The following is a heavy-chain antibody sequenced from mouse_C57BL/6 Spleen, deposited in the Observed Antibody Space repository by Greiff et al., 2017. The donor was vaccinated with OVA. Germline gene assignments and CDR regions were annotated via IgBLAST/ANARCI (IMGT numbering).Heavy chain of an antibody. V-gene: IGHV1-26*01. CDR3: VTTVVEGYFDV. J-gene: IGHJ1*03. CDR2: INPNNGGP. CDR1: GYTFTDYY. D-gene: IGHD1-1*01. Sequence: VQLQQSGPELVKPGASVKISCKASGYTFTDYYMNWVKQSHGKSLEWIGDINPNNGGPSYNQKFKGKATLTVDKSSSTAYMELRSLTSEDSAVYYCVTTVVEGYFDVWGTGTTVTVSS.